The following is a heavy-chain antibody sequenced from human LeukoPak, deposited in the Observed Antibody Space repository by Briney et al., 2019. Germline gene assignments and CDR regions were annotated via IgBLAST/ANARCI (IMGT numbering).Heavy chain of an antibody. CDR2: INSDGSEG. CDR3: ARDYPEAFDI. V-gene: IGHV3-7*03. CDR1: GFTFSGFW. J-gene: IGHJ3*02. Sequence: GGSLRLSCAVSGFTFSGFWMSWSRQAPGKGLEWVASINSDGSEGYYADVVKGRFTISRDNAKNSLYLQINSLRAEDTAVYYCARDYPEAFDIWGQGTMVTVSS.